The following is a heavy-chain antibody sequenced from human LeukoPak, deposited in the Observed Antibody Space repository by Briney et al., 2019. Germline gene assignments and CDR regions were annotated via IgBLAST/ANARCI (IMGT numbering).Heavy chain of an antibody. CDR3: ARRVAARPRYAFDN. Sequence: PSETLSLTCTVSGGSIGSYYWSWIRQPPGKGLDWIGYIYYSGSTNYNPSLKSRVTISVDTSKNQFSLKLSSVTAADTAVYYCARRVAARPRYAFDNWGQGTMVTVSS. CDR2: IYYSGST. V-gene: IGHV4-59*01. J-gene: IGHJ3*02. D-gene: IGHD6-6*01. CDR1: GGSIGSYY.